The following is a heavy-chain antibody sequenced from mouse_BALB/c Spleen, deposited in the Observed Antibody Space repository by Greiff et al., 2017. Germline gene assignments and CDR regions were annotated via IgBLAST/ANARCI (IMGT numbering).Heavy chain of an antibody. Sequence: EVQLVESGGGLVKPGGSLKLSCAASGFTFSSYTMSWVRQTPEKRLEWVATISSGGSYTYYPDSVKGRFTISRDNDKNTLYLQLSSLKSEDTAMYYCTRENYRYYWFAYWGQGTLVTVSA. CDR3: TRENYRYYWFAY. CDR1: GFTFSSYT. CDR2: ISSGGSYT. J-gene: IGHJ3*01. V-gene: IGHV5-6-4*01. D-gene: IGHD2-14*01.